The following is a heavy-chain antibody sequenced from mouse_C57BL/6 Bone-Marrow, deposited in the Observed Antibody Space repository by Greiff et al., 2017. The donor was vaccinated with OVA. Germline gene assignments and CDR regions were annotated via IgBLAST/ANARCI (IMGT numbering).Heavy chain of an antibody. CDR2: INPNNGGT. J-gene: IGHJ4*01. V-gene: IGHV1-18*01. CDR3: SRSSDGSSSYAMDY. D-gene: IGHD1-1*01. CDR1: GYTFTDYN. Sequence: EVQLQQSGPELVKPGASVKIPCKASGYTFTDYNMDWVKQSHGKSLEWIGDINPNNGGTISNQKFKGKAPLTVDKSSSTAYMELRCLTSEVTAVYYCSRSSDGSSSYAMDYWGQGTSVTVSS.